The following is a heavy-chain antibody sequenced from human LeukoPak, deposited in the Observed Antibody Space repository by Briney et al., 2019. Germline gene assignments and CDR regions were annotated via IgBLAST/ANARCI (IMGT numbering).Heavy chain of an antibody. V-gene: IGHV3-21*01. D-gene: IGHD3-16*02. CDR2: ISSSSYI. CDR1: GFTFSSYS. J-gene: IGHJ5*02. Sequence: GGSLRLSCAASGFTFSSYSMNWVRQASGKGLEWVSSISSSSYIYYADSVKGRFTISRDNAKNSLYLQMNSLRAEDTAVYYCARDAVPRYDYVWGSYRPNNWFDPWGQGTLVTVSS. CDR3: ARDAVPRYDYVWGSYRPNNWFDP.